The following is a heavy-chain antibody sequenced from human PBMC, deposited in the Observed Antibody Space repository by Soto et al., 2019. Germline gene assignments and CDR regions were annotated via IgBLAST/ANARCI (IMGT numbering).Heavy chain of an antibody. V-gene: IGHV1-8*01. D-gene: IGHD2-2*01. CDR2: MNPDNGKT. J-gene: IGHJ4*02. Sequence: GASVKVSCKASGYTFTSYDINWGRQAPGQRPEWMGWMNPDNGKTGFAQKFQGRITMTRNTSISTAYMELSSLRSDDTAVYFCARPLCSSTRCGPYFFDSWGQGSLVTVSS. CDR1: GYTFTSYD. CDR3: ARPLCSSTRCGPYFFDS.